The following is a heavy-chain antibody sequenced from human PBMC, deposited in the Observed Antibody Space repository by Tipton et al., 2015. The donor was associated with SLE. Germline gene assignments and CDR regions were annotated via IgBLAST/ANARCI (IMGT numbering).Heavy chain of an antibody. J-gene: IGHJ4*02. V-gene: IGHV3-30*14. CDR2: VSYDGSNK. CDR1: GFTFSSYA. Sequence: SLRLSCAASGFTFSSYAMHWVRQAPGKGLEWVAAVSYDGSNKFYADSVRGRFSISRDNSKNTVYLQMNSLRAEDTAVYYCAKDVTYYYDSSGYWGQGTLVTVSS. CDR3: AKDVTYYYDSSGY. D-gene: IGHD3-22*01.